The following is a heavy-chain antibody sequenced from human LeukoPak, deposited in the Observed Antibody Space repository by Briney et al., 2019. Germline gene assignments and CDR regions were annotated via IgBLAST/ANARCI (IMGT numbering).Heavy chain of an antibody. CDR2: IRYDGSNK. CDR1: GFTFISYG. D-gene: IGHD3-3*01. V-gene: IGHV3-30*02. Sequence: TGGSLRLSCAASGFTFISYGMHWVRQAPGKGLEWVAFIRYDGSNKYYADSVKGRFTISRDNSKNTLYLQMNSLRAEDTAVYYCAKEGAAIFGVVIRHDYWGQGTLVTVSS. CDR3: AKEGAAIFGVVIRHDY. J-gene: IGHJ4*02.